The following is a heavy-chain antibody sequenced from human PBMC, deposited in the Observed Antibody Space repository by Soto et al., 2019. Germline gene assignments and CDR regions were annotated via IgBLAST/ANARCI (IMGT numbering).Heavy chain of an antibody. V-gene: IGHV3-7*01. D-gene: IGHD3-16*02. CDR3: ARKLQSGDFSLYRPFAR. Sequence: PGGSLRLSCAASGFTSISYCMAWVRQAPGKGMERVANIKPDGSEKYYLNSVKDRFTISRDNAKNSLHLQMSRLRAEDTAVYYCARKLQSGDFSLYRPFARWGQGTLVTVSP. J-gene: IGHJ4*02. CDR2: IKPDGSEK. CDR1: GFTSISYC.